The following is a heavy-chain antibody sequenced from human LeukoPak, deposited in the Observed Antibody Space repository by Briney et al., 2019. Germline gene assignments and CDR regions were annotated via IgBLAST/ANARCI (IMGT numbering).Heavy chain of an antibody. V-gene: IGHV3-48*01. CDR3: AMMVRGGRTHYYFDY. J-gene: IGHJ4*02. CDR2: ISSSSSTI. Sequence: GGSLRLSCAASGFTFSSYSMNWVRQAPGKGLEWVSYISSSSSTIYYADSVKGRFTISRDNAKNSLYLQMNSLRAEDTAVYYCAMMVRGGRTHYYFDYWGQGTLVTVSS. CDR1: GFTFSSYS. D-gene: IGHD3-10*01.